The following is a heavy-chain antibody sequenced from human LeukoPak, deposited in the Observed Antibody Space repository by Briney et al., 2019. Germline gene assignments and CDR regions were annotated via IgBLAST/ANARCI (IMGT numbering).Heavy chain of an antibody. CDR3: ARSSMANGGFDY. J-gene: IGHJ4*02. V-gene: IGHV1-46*01. D-gene: IGHD4-23*01. CDR2: INPSGGST. CDR1: GYTFTGYY. Sequence: GASVKVSCKTSGYTFTGYYMHWVRQAPGQGLEWMGLINPSGGSTSYAQKFQGRVTMTRDMSTSTVYMELSSLRSEDTAVYYCARSSMANGGFDYWGQGTLVTVSS.